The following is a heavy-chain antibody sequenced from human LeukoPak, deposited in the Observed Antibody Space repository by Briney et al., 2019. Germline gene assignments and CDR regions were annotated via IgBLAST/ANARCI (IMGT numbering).Heavy chain of an antibody. J-gene: IGHJ4*02. V-gene: IGHV1-18*01. CDR3: ARDLYIVVVTGQRNLDY. CDR2: INTYNGNT. Sequence: ASVKVSCKASGYTFPSYGVSWVRQAPGQGLEWMGWINTYNGNTNYAQKFQGRVTMTTDTSTSTVYMGLRSLRSDDTAVYYCARDLYIVVVTGQRNLDYWGQGTLVTVSS. CDR1: GYTFPSYG. D-gene: IGHD2-21*02.